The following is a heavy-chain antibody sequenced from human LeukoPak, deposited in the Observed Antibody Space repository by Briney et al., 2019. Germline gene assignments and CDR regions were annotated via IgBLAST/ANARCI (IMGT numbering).Heavy chain of an antibody. CDR3: AKGNGYRRPPDY. J-gene: IGHJ4*02. Sequence: GGSLRLSCAASGFTFSSYSMNWVRQAPGKGLEWVSSISSSSSYIYYADSVKGRFTISRDNSKNTLYLQMNSLRAEDTAVYYCAKGNGYRRPPDYWGQGTLVTVSS. D-gene: IGHD5-18*01. CDR2: ISSSSSYI. V-gene: IGHV3-21*04. CDR1: GFTFSSYS.